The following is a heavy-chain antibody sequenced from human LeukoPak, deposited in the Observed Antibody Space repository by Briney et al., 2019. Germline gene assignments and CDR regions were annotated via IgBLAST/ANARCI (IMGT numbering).Heavy chain of an antibody. D-gene: IGHD4-17*01. Sequence: GALRLSCAASGFTFSYYTMHWVRQAPGKGLEYVSAISSDGVNTYYANSVKGRFTISRDNSKNTLYLQMGSLRAEDMAVYYCARDEYGDYIFEYWGQGTLVTVSS. CDR2: ISSDGVNT. CDR1: GFTFSYYT. V-gene: IGHV3-64*01. CDR3: ARDEYGDYIFEY. J-gene: IGHJ4*02.